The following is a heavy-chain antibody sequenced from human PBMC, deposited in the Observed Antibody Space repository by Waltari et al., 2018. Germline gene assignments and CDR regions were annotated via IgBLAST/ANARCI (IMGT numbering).Heavy chain of an antibody. Sequence: EVQLVQSGAEVKKPGESLKISCRGSGYRFTSYWIGWVRQMPGKGREWLGIIYCGDTETRYSPSCQGQVTISADKSISTAYLQWSRLKTSDSATYYCAIQPPQGQLGSYFYSGMDVWGQGTTVTVSS. V-gene: IGHV5-51*01. D-gene: IGHD3-16*01. CDR3: AIQPPQGQLGSYFYSGMDV. J-gene: IGHJ6*02. CDR1: GYRFTSYW. CDR2: IYCGDTET.